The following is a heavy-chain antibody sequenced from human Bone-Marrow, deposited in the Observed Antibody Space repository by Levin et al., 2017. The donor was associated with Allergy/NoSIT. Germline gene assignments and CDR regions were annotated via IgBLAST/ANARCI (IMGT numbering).Heavy chain of an antibody. CDR3: ARGGTMVRGVTHTPPPFDY. D-gene: IGHD3-10*01. J-gene: IGHJ4*02. V-gene: IGHV4-34*01. CDR2: INHSGST. CDR1: GGSFSGYY. Sequence: TGGSLRLSCAVYGGSFSGYYWSWIRQPPGKGLEWIGEINHSGSTNYNPSLKSRVTISVDTSKNQFSLKLSSVTAADTAVYYCARGGTMVRGVTHTPPPFDYWGQGTLVTVSS.